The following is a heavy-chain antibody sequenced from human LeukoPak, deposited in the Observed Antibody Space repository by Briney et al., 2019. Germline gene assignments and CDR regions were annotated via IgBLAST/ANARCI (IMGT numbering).Heavy chain of an antibody. J-gene: IGHJ4*02. CDR2: ISSGGTYI. CDR1: GFTFDTYA. V-gene: IGHV3-21*01. D-gene: IGHD2-15*01. CDR3: ARDRPTGRSRGVVVQ. Sequence: AGGSLRLSCAASGFTFDTYAMTWVRQAPGKGLEWVSSISSGGTYIYYAEPVRGRSTISRDNTKNFLYLQLSTLRVEDTAVYYCARDRPTGRSRGVVVQWGQGTLVTVSS.